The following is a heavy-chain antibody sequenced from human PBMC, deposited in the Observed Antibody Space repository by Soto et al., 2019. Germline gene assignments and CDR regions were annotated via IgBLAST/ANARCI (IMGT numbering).Heavy chain of an antibody. D-gene: IGHD1-26*01. Sequence: SETLSLTCIVSGASISTGGYSWSWIRQPPGKGPEWIGYIYESGRTYYKPSLKSRASISMDKSRNQFSVRLTSVTAADTAVYFCARGDRYSGSFSDYFDPWGQGTLVTVSS. J-gene: IGHJ5*02. CDR3: ARGDRYSGSFSDYFDP. CDR1: GASISTGGYS. CDR2: IYESGRT. V-gene: IGHV4-30-2*01.